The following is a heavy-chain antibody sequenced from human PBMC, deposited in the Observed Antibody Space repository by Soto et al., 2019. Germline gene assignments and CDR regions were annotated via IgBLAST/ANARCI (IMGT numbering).Heavy chain of an antibody. CDR1: GGSVNGYY. Sequence: SETLSLTCAVYGGSVNGYYWNWIRQPPGKGLEWIGEINHTGGTHYSPSLKSRVTLSVDTSKNQFSLRLSSVTAADTAIYYCATRITVFGLLIPPFDPWGQGTQVTVSS. V-gene: IGHV4-34*01. CDR3: ATRITVFGLLIPPFDP. CDR2: INHTGGT. D-gene: IGHD3-3*01. J-gene: IGHJ5*02.